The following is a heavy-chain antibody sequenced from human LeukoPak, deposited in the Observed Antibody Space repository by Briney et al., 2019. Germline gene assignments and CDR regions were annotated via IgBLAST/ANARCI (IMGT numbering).Heavy chain of an antibody. J-gene: IGHJ3*02. V-gene: IGHV3-30-3*01. CDR1: GFTFSSYA. D-gene: IGHD3-16*02. Sequence: GGSLRLSCAASGFTFSSYAMHWVRQAPGKGLEWVAVISYDGSNKYYADSVKGRFTISRDNSKNTLYLQMNSLRAEDTALYYCAKDGRGYLLNDAFDIWGQGTMVTVSS. CDR3: AKDGRGYLLNDAFDI. CDR2: ISYDGSNK.